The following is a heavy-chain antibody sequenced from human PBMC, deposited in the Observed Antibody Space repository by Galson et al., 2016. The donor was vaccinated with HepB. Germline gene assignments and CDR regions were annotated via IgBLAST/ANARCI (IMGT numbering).Heavy chain of an antibody. V-gene: IGHV3-7*03. CDR2: IKEDGSER. Sequence: SLRLSCAASGSTFSNYWMTWVRHVPGRGLEWVANIKEDGSERYHVDSVKGRFAISRDNAKNSLFLQMTRLRAEDSAVYYCARLVVILPTAPDYFDYWGQGMLVTVSS. CDR3: ARLVVILPTAPDYFDY. J-gene: IGHJ4*02. D-gene: IGHD3/OR15-3a*01. CDR1: GSTFSNYW.